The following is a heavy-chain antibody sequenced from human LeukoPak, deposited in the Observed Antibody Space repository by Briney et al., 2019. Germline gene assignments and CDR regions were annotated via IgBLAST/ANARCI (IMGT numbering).Heavy chain of an antibody. V-gene: IGHV3-30-3*01. J-gene: IGHJ4*02. Sequence: GGSLRLSCAASGFTFSSYAMHWVRQAPGKGLEWVAVISYDGSNKYYADSVKGRFTISRDNSKNTLYLQMNSLRAEDTAVYYCAKDLQRITIFGVVGDWGQGTLVTVSS. D-gene: IGHD3-3*01. CDR1: GFTFSSYA. CDR3: AKDLQRITIFGVVGD. CDR2: ISYDGSNK.